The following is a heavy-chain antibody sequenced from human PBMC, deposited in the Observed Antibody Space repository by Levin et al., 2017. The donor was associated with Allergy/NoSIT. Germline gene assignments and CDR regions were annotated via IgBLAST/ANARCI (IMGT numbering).Heavy chain of an antibody. CDR2: IYHSGST. CDR1: GGSISSGGYS. J-gene: IGHJ4*02. CDR3: ARAVISDIVATIFSLHFDY. D-gene: IGHD5-12*01. V-gene: IGHV4-30-2*01. Sequence: PSETLSLTCAVSGGSISSGGYSWSWIRQPPGKGLEWIGYIYHSGSTYYNPSLKSRVTISVDRSKNQFSLKLSSVTAADTAVYYCARAVISDIVATIFSLHFDYWGQGTLVTVSS.